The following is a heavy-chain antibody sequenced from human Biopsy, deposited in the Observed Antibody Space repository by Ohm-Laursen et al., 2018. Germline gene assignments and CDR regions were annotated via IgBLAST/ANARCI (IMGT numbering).Heavy chain of an antibody. J-gene: IGHJ4*02. CDR3: ARRGSGGRSFDH. CDR2: ISDSGST. Sequence: SETLSLTCAVSGGSISSFYWTWIRRPPGKGPEWIGDISDSGSTNYKPSLKSRVIISVEASKNQFSLNLSSVTAADTAVYYCARRGSGGRSFDHWGQGTLVTVSS. CDR1: GGSISSFY. V-gene: IGHV4-59*08. D-gene: IGHD2-15*01.